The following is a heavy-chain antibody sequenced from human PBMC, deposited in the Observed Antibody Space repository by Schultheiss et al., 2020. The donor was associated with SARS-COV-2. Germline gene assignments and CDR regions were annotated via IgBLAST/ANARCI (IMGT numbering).Heavy chain of an antibody. D-gene: IGHD1-14*01. CDR2: IRSKANSYAT. V-gene: IGHV3-73*01. CDR3: TNNSPGY. J-gene: IGHJ4*02. CDR1: GFTFSGSA. Sequence: GESMKISCAASGFTFSGSAMHWVRQASGKGLEWVGRIRSKANSYATAYAASVKGRFTISRDDSKNTAYLQMNSLKTEDTAVYYCTNNSPGYWGQGTLVTVSS.